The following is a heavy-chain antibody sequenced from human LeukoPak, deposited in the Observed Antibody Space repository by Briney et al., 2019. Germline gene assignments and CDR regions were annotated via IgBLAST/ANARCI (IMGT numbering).Heavy chain of an antibody. CDR2: IYTSGST. D-gene: IGHD4-17*01. V-gene: IGHV4-61*02. J-gene: IGHJ4*02. Sequence: SQTLSLTCTVSGGSISSGDYYWSWIRQPAGKGLEWIGRIYTSGSTNYNPSLKSRVTMSVDTSKNQFSLKLSSVTAADTAVYYCAREHDYGDYGQDYWGQGTLVTVSS. CDR3: AREHDYGDYGQDY. CDR1: GGSISSGDYY.